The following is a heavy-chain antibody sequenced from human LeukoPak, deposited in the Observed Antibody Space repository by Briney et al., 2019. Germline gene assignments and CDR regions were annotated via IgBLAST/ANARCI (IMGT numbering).Heavy chain of an antibody. V-gene: IGHV1-24*01. Sequence: ASVKVSCKVSGYTLTELSMHWVRQAPGKGLEWMGGFDPEDGETIYAQKFQGRVTMTGDTSTDTAYMELSSLRSEDTAVYYCATSGIAVAGRHYYYYGMDVWGKGTTVTVSS. D-gene: IGHD6-19*01. CDR2: FDPEDGET. J-gene: IGHJ6*04. CDR1: GYTLTELS. CDR3: ATSGIAVAGRHYYYYGMDV.